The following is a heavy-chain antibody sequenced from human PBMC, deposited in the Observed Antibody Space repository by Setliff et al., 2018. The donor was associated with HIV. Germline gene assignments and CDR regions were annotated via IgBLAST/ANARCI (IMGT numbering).Heavy chain of an antibody. J-gene: IGHJ3*02. CDR2: IFYSGIT. Sequence: SSETLSLTCTVSGGSFTSRSYYRGWIRQPPGKGLEWIGSIFYSGITYYNPSLKSRVTISVDTSKNQFSLNLTSVTAADTAVYYCARSKTFYDFWGGYYTHGAFKIWGLGTMVTVSS. D-gene: IGHD3-3*01. V-gene: IGHV4-39*01. CDR1: GGSFTSRSYY. CDR3: ARSKTFYDFWGGYYTHGAFKI.